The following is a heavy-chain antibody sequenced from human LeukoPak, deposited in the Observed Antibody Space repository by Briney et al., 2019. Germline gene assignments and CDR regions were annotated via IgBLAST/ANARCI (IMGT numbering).Heavy chain of an antibody. Sequence: QPGGSLRLSYAASVFTFSIYSMIWVRQPPGKGLQWGSSITSSGGGTYYADSLRGPFTISRDNSENMLYLQMTSLRVEDTAVYFCAKDRPNYYGSNGHYYRRDGDYWGQGTLVTVSS. CDR1: VFTFSIYS. CDR2: ITSSGGGT. V-gene: IGHV3-23*01. CDR3: AKDRPNYYGSNGHYYRRDGDY. D-gene: IGHD3-22*01. J-gene: IGHJ4*02.